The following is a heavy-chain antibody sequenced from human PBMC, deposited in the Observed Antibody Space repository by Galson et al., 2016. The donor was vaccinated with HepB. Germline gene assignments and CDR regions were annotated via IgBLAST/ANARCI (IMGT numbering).Heavy chain of an antibody. Sequence: LSLTCGVSGGSFNAYYWSWIRQSPGKGLEWIGEINHTGFTKYSPSLKSRVTISVDTSKNQFSLKLTSMTAADTAVYYCARVVVAATNWFDPWGQGTLVAVSS. J-gene: IGHJ5*02. CDR1: GGSFNAYY. CDR3: ARVVVAATNWFDP. D-gene: IGHD2-15*01. V-gene: IGHV4-34*01. CDR2: INHTGFT.